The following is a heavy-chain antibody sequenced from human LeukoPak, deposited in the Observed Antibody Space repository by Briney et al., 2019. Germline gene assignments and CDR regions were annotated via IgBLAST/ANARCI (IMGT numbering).Heavy chain of an antibody. J-gene: IGHJ4*02. V-gene: IGHV3-30-3*01. CDR2: ISYDGSNK. D-gene: IGHD2-8*01. CDR3: ARDPRRQSRVTNPDY. Sequence: PGGSLRLSCAASGFTFSSYAMHWVRQAPGKGLEWVAVISYDGSNKYYADSVKGRFTISRDNSKNTLYLQMNSLRAEDTAVYYCARDPRRQSRVTNPDYWGQGTLVTVSS. CDR1: GFTFSSYA.